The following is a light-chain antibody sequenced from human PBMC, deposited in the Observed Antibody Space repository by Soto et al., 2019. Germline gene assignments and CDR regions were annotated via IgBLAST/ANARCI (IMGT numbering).Light chain of an antibody. Sequence: DIQMTQSPSTLSASVGDRVTITCRSSQSISFWLAWYQQKPGKAPKLLIYDASTLYSGVPSRFSGSRSGTEFTLTISSLQPDDFASYYCHQYNSFAPCSFGQGTKLEI. CDR1: QSISFW. CDR2: DAS. J-gene: IGKJ2*04. CDR3: HQYNSFAPCS. V-gene: IGKV1-5*01.